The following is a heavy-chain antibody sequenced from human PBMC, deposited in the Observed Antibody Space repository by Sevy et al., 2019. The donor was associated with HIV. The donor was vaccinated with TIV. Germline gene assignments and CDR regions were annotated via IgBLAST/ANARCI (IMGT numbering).Heavy chain of an antibody. D-gene: IGHD6-19*01. CDR1: NYSISSGYF. V-gene: IGHV4-38-2*02. Sequence: SETLSLTCTVSNYSISSGYFWGWIRQPPGKGLEWIGSIYHSGRTYYNPSLKSRVTVPVDTAKNQFSLKLSTVTAADTAVYYCSHIAVAREGEYYFDYWGQGTLVTVSS. J-gene: IGHJ4*02. CDR2: IYHSGRT. CDR3: SHIAVAREGEYYFDY.